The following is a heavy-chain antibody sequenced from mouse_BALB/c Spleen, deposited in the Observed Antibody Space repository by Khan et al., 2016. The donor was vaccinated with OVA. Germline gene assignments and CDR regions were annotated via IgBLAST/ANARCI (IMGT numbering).Heavy chain of an antibody. CDR2: INPSNGYT. CDR1: GYTFTSYT. CDR3: VRDGAYHRNDGWFAY. Sequence: QVQLKQFGAELARPGASVKMSCKASGYTFTSYTIHWIKERPGQGLEWIGYINPSNGYTNYNQKFKDKATLTTDKSSTTAYLQLSSLTSDDSAVYNGVRDGAYHRNDGWFAYWGQGTLVTVAA. J-gene: IGHJ3*01. D-gene: IGHD2-14*01. V-gene: IGHV1-4*01.